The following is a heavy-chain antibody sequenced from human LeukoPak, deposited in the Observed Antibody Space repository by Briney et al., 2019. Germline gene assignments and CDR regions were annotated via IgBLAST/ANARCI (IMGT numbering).Heavy chain of an antibody. Sequence: GGSLRLSCAASGFTFSSYAMHWVRQAPGKGLEWVAVISYDGSNKYYADFVKGRFTISRDNDKNSVSLQMNSLRAEDTAVYYCARGGMTYDVLTGYYDYSDFWGQGTQVTVSS. CDR3: ARGGMTYDVLTGYYDYSDF. CDR2: ISYDGSNK. J-gene: IGHJ4*02. D-gene: IGHD3-9*01. CDR1: GFTFSSYA. V-gene: IGHV3-30*04.